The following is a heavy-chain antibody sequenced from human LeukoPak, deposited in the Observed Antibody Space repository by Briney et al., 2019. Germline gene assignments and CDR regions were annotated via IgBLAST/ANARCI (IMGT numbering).Heavy chain of an antibody. J-gene: IGHJ4*02. CDR3: ARYGFYGSGRGFDY. CDR1: GFTFSSYW. V-gene: IGHV3-7*01. Sequence: VGSLRLSCAASGFTFSSYWMSWVRQAPGKGLEWVANIKQDGSEKYYVYSMKGRFTISRDNAKNSLYLQMNGLRAEDTAVYYCARYGFYGSGRGFDYWGQGTLVTVSS. CDR2: IKQDGSEK. D-gene: IGHD3-10*01.